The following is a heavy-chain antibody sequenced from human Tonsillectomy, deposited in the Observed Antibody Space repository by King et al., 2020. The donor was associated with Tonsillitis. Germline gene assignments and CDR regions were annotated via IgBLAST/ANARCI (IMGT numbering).Heavy chain of an antibody. CDR2: IIPTFGTT. D-gene: IGHD6-13*01. Sequence: QLVQSGADVKKPGSSVKVSCTASGGTFSSYAISWVRQAPGQGLEWMGGIIPTFGTTNYAQKFQGRATFTADESTNTAYMELRSLTSEDTAVYYCARFESAGLPSRGGLDVWGQGTAVTVSS. J-gene: IGHJ6*02. CDR1: GGTFSSYA. CDR3: ARFESAGLPSRGGLDV. V-gene: IGHV1-69*12.